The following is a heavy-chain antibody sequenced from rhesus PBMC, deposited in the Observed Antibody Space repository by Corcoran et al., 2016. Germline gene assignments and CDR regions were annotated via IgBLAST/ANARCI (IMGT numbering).Heavy chain of an antibody. J-gene: IGHJ4*01. Sequence: QVQLQESGPGLVKPSETLSLTCAVSGGSISGYYWNWIRQPPGTGPGWIEYMGSSTGNTYSNPSLKCRVTFSTDTSKNHFSLKLSSVTAAYTAVYYCARTGREYCSGISCYPLDYWGQGVLVTVSS. D-gene: IGHD2-27*01. V-gene: IGHV4-165*02. CDR3: ARTGREYCSGISCYPLDY. CDR2: MGSSTGNT. CDR1: GGSISGYY.